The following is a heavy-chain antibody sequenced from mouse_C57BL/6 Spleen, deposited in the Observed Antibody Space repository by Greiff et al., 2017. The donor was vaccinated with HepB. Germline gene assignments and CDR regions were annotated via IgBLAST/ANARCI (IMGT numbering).Heavy chain of an antibody. CDR3: ARSVGGLRGAMDY. D-gene: IGHD2-4*01. CDR1: GYTFTSYW. J-gene: IGHJ4*01. Sequence: VQLQQPGTELVKPGASVKLSCKASGYTFTSYWMHWVKQRPGQGLEWIGNINPSNGGTNYNEKFKSKATLTVDKSSSTAYMQLSSLTSEDSAVYYCARSVGGLRGAMDYWGQRTSVTVSS. V-gene: IGHV1-53*01. CDR2: INPSNGGT.